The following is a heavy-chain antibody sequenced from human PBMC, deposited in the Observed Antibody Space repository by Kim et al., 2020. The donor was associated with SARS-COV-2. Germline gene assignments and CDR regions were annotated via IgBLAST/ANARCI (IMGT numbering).Heavy chain of an antibody. CDR3: ARLNVGVTIGGHRLGD. V-gene: IGHV5-51*01. D-gene: IGHD3-10*01. Sequence: GESLKISCKGSGYSFSSYWIAWVRQKPGKGLEWMGIIYPGDSDISYSPSFKGQVTMSVDNSISTAYLQWNSLKASDTAMYFCARLNVGVTIGGHRLGDWGQGTLVTVS. CDR1: GYSFSSYW. J-gene: IGHJ4*02. CDR2: IYPGDSDI.